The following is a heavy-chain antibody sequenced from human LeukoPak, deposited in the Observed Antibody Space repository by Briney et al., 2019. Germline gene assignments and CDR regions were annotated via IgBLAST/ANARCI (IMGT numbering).Heavy chain of an antibody. D-gene: IGHD6-19*01. CDR3: ARHWMAVAPYWYFDL. Sequence: PSETLSLTCTVSRGSISTCHWSWIRQPPGKGLEWIGYIYYTGSTNYNPSLKSRVTISVDTSKNEFSLKLSSVIAADTAMYYCARHWMAVAPYWYFDLWGHGTLVTVSS. CDR2: IYYTGST. CDR1: RGSISTCH. J-gene: IGHJ2*01. V-gene: IGHV4-59*08.